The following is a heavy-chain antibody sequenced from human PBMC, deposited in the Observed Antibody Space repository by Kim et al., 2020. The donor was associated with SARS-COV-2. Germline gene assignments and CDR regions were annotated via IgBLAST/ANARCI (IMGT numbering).Heavy chain of an antibody. D-gene: IGHD6-13*01. CDR2: INPNSGGT. V-gene: IGHV1-2*06. CDR1: GYTFTGYY. Sequence: ASVKVSCKASGYTFTGYYMHWVRQAPGQGLEWMGRINPNSGGTNYAQKFQCRVTMTRDTSISTAYMELSRLRSDDTAVYYCARAVYSSSWYSRWFDPWGQGTLVTVSS. J-gene: IGHJ5*02. CDR3: ARAVYSSSWYSRWFDP.